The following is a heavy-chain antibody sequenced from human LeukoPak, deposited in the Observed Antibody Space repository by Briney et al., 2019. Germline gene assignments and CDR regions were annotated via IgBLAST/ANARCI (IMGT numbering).Heavy chain of an antibody. D-gene: IGHD4-17*01. V-gene: IGHV3-21*01. CDR2: ISSSSYI. Sequence: GGSLRLSCAASGFTFSSYSMNWVRQAPGKGLEWVSSISSSSYIYYADSVKGRFTISRDNAKNSLYLQMNSLRAEDTAVYYCARDSAYGDYGFDYWGQGTLVTVSS. J-gene: IGHJ4*02. CDR3: ARDSAYGDYGFDY. CDR1: GFTFSSYS.